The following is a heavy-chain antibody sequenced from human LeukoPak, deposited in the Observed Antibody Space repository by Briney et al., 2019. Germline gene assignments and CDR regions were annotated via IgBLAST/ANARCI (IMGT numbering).Heavy chain of an antibody. CDR2: ISSTGNYI. CDR3: ARDRGGRGLDY. V-gene: IGHV3-21*06. CDR1: GFTFSNAW. Sequence: PGGSLRLSCAVSGFTFSNAWMTWVRQAPGKGLEWVSSISSTGNYIYYTESMKGRFTISRDNAKNSLLLQMNSLRAEDTAVYYCARDRGGRGLDYWGQGTLVTVSS. J-gene: IGHJ4*02. D-gene: IGHD4-23*01.